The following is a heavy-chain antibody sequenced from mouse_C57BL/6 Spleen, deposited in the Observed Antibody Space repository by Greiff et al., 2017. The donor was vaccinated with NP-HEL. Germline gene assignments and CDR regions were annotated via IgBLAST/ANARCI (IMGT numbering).Heavy chain of an antibody. CDR3: ARDGSYYDYDEGFAY. Sequence: EVMLVESGGGLVQSGRSLRLSCATSGFTFSDFYMEWVRQAPGKGLEWIAASRNKANDYKTEYSASVKGRFIVSRDTSQSILYLQMNALRAEDTAIYYCARDGSYYDYDEGFAYWGQGTLVTVSA. CDR2: SRNKANDYKT. D-gene: IGHD2-4*01. V-gene: IGHV7-1*01. CDR1: GFTFSDFY. J-gene: IGHJ3*01.